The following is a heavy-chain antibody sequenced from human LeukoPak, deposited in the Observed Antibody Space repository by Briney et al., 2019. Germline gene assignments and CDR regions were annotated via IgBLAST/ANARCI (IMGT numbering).Heavy chain of an antibody. Sequence: NTGESLKISCKGSGYSLTSYWIGWVRQMPGKGLEWMGIIYPGDSGTRYSPSFQGQVTISADKSISTAYLQWSSLKASDTAMYYCARSSPHCSSTSCPFDYWGQGTLVTVSS. CDR1: GYSLTSYW. D-gene: IGHD2-2*01. CDR3: ARSSPHCSSTSCPFDY. J-gene: IGHJ4*02. V-gene: IGHV5-51*01. CDR2: IYPGDSGT.